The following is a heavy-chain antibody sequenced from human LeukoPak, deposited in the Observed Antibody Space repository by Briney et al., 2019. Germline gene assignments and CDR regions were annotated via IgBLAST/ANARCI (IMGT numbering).Heavy chain of an antibody. V-gene: IGHV4-59*08. CDR2: IDYSGST. CDR1: GGPISSYY. Sequence: SETLPLTCTVPGGPISSYYGSWIPQPPGKGQEWIGYIDYSGSTNYNPSLTSRVTITADTSKHQFSLKLSSVTGADTAVYYCARYYDSSGYWAFDIWGQGKMVTVSS. J-gene: IGHJ3*02. D-gene: IGHD3-22*01. CDR3: ARYYDSSGYWAFDI.